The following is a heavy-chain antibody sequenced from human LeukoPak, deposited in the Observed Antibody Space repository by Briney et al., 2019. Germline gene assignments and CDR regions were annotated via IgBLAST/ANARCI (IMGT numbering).Heavy chain of an antibody. CDR1: GGSISSYY. CDR3: ARDVGGSTLNWFDP. D-gene: IGHD3-16*01. J-gene: IGHJ5*02. V-gene: IGHV4-4*07. Sequence: SETLSLTCTVSGGSISSYYWSWIRQPAGRGLEWIGRIYTSGSTNYNPSLKSRVTMSVDTSKNQFSLKLSSVTAADTAVYYRARDVGGSTLNWFDPWGQGTLVTVSS. CDR2: IYTSGST.